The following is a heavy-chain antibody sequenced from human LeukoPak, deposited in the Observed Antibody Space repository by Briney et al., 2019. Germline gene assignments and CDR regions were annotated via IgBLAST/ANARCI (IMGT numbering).Heavy chain of an antibody. CDR3: AKVPERYYYDSSGYYQYYFDY. Sequence: GGSLRLSCAASGFTFSSYAMSWVRQAPGKGLEWVSAISGSGGSTYYADSVKGRFTISRDNSKNTLYLQMNSLRAEDTAVYYCAKVPERYYYDSSGYYQYYFDYWGQGTLVTASS. CDR1: GFTFSSYA. D-gene: IGHD3-22*01. J-gene: IGHJ4*02. V-gene: IGHV3-23*01. CDR2: ISGSGGST.